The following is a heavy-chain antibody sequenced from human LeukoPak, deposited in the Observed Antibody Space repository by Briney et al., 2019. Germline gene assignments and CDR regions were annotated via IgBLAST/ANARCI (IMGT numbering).Heavy chain of an antibody. CDR1: GGTFSSYA. V-gene: IGHV1-46*01. Sequence: ASVKVSCKASGGTFSSYAISWVRQAPGQGLEWMGIINPSGGSTSYAQKFQGRVTMTRDTSTSTVYMELSSLRSEDTAVYYCARGFEASQFDYWGQGTLVTVSS. CDR3: ARGFEASQFDY. CDR2: INPSGGST. D-gene: IGHD2-2*01. J-gene: IGHJ4*02.